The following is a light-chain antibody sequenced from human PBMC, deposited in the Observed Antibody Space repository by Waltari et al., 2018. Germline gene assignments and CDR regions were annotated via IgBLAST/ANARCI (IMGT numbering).Light chain of an antibody. J-gene: IGLJ1*01. CDR3: AAWDDSLKGYV. Sequence: QSVLTQPPSASGTPGQRVTISCSGSTSNIGSNTVTWYQQVPGTAPKLLIYTNNQRPSGVPARFAGSKSGTSASLAISGLQSEDEADYYCAAWDDSLKGYVFGPGTKVTVL. CDR1: TSNIGSNT. V-gene: IGLV1-44*01. CDR2: TNN.